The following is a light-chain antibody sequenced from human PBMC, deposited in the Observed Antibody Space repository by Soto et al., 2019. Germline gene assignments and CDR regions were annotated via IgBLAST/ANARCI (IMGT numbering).Light chain of an antibody. CDR1: SSDVGGYNY. CDR2: DVI. Sequence: QSVLTQPASVSGSPGQSITISCTGTSSDVGGYNYVSWYQQHPGKAPKLMIYDVINRPSGVSNRFSGSKSGNTASLTISGLQAEDEADYYCSSYTSSSTLVVFGTGTKVTVL. J-gene: IGLJ1*01. V-gene: IGLV2-14*01. CDR3: SSYTSSSTLVV.